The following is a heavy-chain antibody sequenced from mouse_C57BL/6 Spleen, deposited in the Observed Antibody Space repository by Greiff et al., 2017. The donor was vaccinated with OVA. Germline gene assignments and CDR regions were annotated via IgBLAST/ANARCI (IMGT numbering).Heavy chain of an antibody. CDR2: IDPETGGT. CDR3: TGGGSTMVTTYYFDC. D-gene: IGHD2-2*01. Sequence: QVQLQQSGAELVRPGASVTLSCKASGYTFTDYEMHWVKQTPVHGLEWIGAIDPETGGTASNQKFKGKAILTADKSSRPAYMGLRSLTSEDSAVYYCTGGGSTMVTTYYFDCWGQGTTLTVSS. CDR1: GYTFTDYE. V-gene: IGHV1-15*01. J-gene: IGHJ2*01.